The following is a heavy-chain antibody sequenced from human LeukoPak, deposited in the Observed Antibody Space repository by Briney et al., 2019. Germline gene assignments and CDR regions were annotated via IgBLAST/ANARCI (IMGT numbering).Heavy chain of an antibody. Sequence: ASVKVSRKASGGTFSSNVISWVRQAPGQGLEWMGGIIPNFGTPNYAQKFQGRVTITADKSTSTAYMELSSLRSEDTAVYYCARVLITSANWFDPWGQGTLVTVSS. J-gene: IGHJ5*02. D-gene: IGHD1-14*01. V-gene: IGHV1-69*06. CDR3: ARVLITSANWFDP. CDR2: IIPNFGTP. CDR1: GGTFSSNV.